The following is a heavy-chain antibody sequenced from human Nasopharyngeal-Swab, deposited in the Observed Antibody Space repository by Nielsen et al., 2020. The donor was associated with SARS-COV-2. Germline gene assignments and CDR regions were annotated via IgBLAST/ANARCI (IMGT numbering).Heavy chain of an antibody. CDR2: ISGSGGST. V-gene: IGHV3-23*01. CDR1: GFTFSSYA. D-gene: IGHD5-18*01. Sequence: GESLKISCAASGFTFSSYAMSWVRQAPGKGLEWVLAISGSGGSTYYADSVKGRFTISRDNSKNTLYLQMNSLRAEDTAVYYCAKSGYSYGYSGMPALDYWGQGTLVTVSS. J-gene: IGHJ4*02. CDR3: AKSGYSYGYSGMPALDY.